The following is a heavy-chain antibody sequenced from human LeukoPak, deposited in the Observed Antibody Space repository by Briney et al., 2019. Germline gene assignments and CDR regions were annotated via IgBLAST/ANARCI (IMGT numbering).Heavy chain of an antibody. V-gene: IGHV1-18*01. CDR2: INTYKGNT. Sequence: ASVKVSCKASGYTFTSYGISWVRQAPGQGLEWMGWINTYKGNTQYAQRLQGRVTMTTDTSTNTAYMELGSLRSDDSAVYYCARHIAGTVTSGFDIWGQGTMVTVSS. CDR3: ARHIAGTVTSGFDI. CDR1: GYTFTSYG. D-gene: IGHD4-17*01. J-gene: IGHJ3*02.